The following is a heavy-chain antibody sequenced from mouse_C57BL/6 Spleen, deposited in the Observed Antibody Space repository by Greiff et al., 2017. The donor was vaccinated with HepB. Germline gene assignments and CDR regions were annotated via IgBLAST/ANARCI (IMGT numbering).Heavy chain of an antibody. CDR1: GFTFSRYA. J-gene: IGHJ4*01. CDR3: ARVTTVVEDAMDY. D-gene: IGHD1-1*01. V-gene: IGHV5-4*03. Sequence: EVMLVESGGGLVKPGGSLKLSCAASGFTFSRYAMSWVRQTPEKRLEWVATISDGGSYTYYPDNVKGRFTISRDNAKNNLYLQMSHLKSEDTAMYYCARVTTVVEDAMDYWGQGTSVTVSS. CDR2: ISDGGSYT.